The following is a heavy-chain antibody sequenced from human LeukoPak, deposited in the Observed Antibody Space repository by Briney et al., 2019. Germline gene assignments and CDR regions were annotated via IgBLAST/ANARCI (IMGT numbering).Heavy chain of an antibody. CDR1: GFTFSRFW. D-gene: IGHD3-22*01. V-gene: IGHV3-74*01. Sequence: GGSLRLSCAASGFTFSRFWMHWVQAPGKGLMWVSRINSDGSTATYADSVKGRFTISRDNAKDTLYLEMSSLRAEDTAVYYCARGTMIQGDNWFDPWGQGTLVTVSS. CDR3: ARGTMIQGDNWFDP. CDR2: INSDGSTA. J-gene: IGHJ5*02.